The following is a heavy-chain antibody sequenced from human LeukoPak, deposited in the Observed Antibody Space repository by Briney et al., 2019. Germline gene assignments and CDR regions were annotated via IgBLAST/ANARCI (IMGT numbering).Heavy chain of an antibody. CDR1: GFSVTSNY. V-gene: IGHV3-66*01. CDR2: IYSSGAT. CDR3: AKGGGWLYYFDY. J-gene: IGHJ4*02. Sequence: GGSLRLSCAASGFSVTSNYMSWVRQAPGKGLEWVSLIYSSGATYYADSVKGRFTISRDNSKNTLFLQMNSLRAEDTAVYYCAKGGGWLYYFDYWGQGTLVTVSS. D-gene: IGHD4-23*01.